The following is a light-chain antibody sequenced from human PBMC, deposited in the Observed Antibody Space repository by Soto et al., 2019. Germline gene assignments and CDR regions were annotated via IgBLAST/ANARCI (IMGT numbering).Light chain of an antibody. CDR3: QQYSTYST. CDR1: QSVSNNY. V-gene: IGKV3-20*01. CDR2: GAS. Sequence: EIVLTQSPGTLSLSPGERATLSCRASQSVSNNYLAWYQQKPGQAPRLLIYGASNRATGIPDRFSGSGSGTEFTLTISSLQPDDFATYYCQQYSTYSTFGQGTRLEIK. J-gene: IGKJ5*01.